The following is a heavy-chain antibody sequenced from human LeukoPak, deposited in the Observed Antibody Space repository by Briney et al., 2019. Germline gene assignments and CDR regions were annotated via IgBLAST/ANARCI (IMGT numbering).Heavy chain of an antibody. CDR3: ARGSSTFGDY. V-gene: IGHV3-74*01. CDR2: IVETGTST. J-gene: IGHJ4*02. Sequence: GGSLRLSCAASGFTFSSYAMSWVRQAPGEGLVWVSRIVETGTSTSYADSVKGRFTMSRDNAKNTLYLQMNSLRAEDTGVYYCARGSSTFGDYWGQGILVTVSS. D-gene: IGHD6-13*01. CDR1: GFTFSSYA.